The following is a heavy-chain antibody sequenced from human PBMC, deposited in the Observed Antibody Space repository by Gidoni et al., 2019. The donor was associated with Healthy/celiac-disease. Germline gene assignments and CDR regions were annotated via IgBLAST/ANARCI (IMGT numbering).Heavy chain of an antibody. CDR3: AREERGWNYG. CDR2: IWYDGSNK. D-gene: IGHD1-7*01. V-gene: IGHV3-33*01. J-gene: IGHJ4*02. Sequence: LEWVAVIWYDGSNKYYADSVKGRFTISRDNSKNTLYLQMNSLRAEDTAVYYCAREERGWNYGWGQGTLVTVSS.